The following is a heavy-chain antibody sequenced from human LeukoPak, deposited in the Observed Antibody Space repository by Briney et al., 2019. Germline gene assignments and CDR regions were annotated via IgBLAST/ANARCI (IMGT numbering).Heavy chain of an antibody. CDR1: GYTLTELS. V-gene: IGHV1-24*01. J-gene: IGHJ4*02. CDR3: ARDLVRYYDSSGYYSLHY. D-gene: IGHD3-22*01. Sequence: ASVTVSCTVSGYTLTELSMHWVRQAPGKRLEWMGGFDPEDGETIYAQKFQGRVTMTRDTSTSTVYMELSSLRSEDTAVYYCARDLVRYYDSSGYYSLHYWGQGTLVTVSS. CDR2: FDPEDGET.